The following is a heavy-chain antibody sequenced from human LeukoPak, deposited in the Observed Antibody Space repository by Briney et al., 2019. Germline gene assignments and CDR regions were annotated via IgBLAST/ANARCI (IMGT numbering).Heavy chain of an antibody. CDR2: ISGSGGTT. CDR1: GFTFSTYA. Sequence: PGASLRLSCAASGFTFSTYAMTWVRQAPGKGLEWVSAISGSGGTTYYADSVKGRFTISRDNSKNTLYLQMNSLRAEDTALYYCAKGKSLTVLTWFDPWGQGTLVTVSS. CDR3: AKGKSLTVLTWFDP. V-gene: IGHV3-23*01. D-gene: IGHD2-21*02. J-gene: IGHJ5*02.